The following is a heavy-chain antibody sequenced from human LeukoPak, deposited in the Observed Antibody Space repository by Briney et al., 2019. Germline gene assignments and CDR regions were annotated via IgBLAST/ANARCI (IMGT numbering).Heavy chain of an antibody. J-gene: IGHJ3*02. CDR1: GFTFSSYG. D-gene: IGHD2-8*01. Sequence: GGSLRLSCAASGFTFSSYGMHWVRQAPGKGLEWVAFIRYDGINKYYADSVKGRFTISRDNSKNTLYLQMNSLRAEDTAVYYCAKDSDVYGIESPDALHIWGQGIMVTVSS. CDR3: AKDSDVYGIESPDALHI. CDR2: IRYDGINK. V-gene: IGHV3-30*02.